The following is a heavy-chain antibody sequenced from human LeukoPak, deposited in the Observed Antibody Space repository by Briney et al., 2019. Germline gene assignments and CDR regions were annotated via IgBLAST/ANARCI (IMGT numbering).Heavy chain of an antibody. CDR3: AREWKYSSSL. CDR2: ISGSGGST. CDR1: GFTFSSYG. D-gene: IGHD6-6*01. V-gene: IGHV3-23*01. Sequence: GGSLRLSCAASGFTFSSYGMSWVRQAPGKGLEWVSAISGSGGSTYYADSVKGRFTIPRDNAKNSLYLQMNSLRAEDTAVYYCAREWKYSSSLWGQGTMVTVSS. J-gene: IGHJ3*01.